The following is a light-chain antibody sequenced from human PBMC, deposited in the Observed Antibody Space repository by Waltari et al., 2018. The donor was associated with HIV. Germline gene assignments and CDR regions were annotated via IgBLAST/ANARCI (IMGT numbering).Light chain of an antibody. CDR3: QQYNNWPPGMYA. Sequence: EIVMTQSPATLSVSPGERATLSCRASQSISSDLAWYQQKPGKAPRLLIYGASTRAPGIPVKFTGSGSGTEFTLTIRSLQSEDFAIYYCQQYNNWPPGMYAFGQGTKLEMK. J-gene: IGKJ2*01. CDR2: GAS. CDR1: QSISSD. V-gene: IGKV3-15*01.